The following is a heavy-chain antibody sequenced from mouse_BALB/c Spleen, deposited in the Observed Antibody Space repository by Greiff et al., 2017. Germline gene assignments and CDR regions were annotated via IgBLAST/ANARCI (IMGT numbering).Heavy chain of an antibody. Sequence: VQLQQSGPELVKPGASVKISCKASGYTFTSYWMHWVKQRPGQGLEWIGAIYPGNSDTSYNQKFKGKAKLTAVTSTSTAYMELSSLTNEDSAVYYCTRYDYDSHYYAMDYWGQGTSVTVSS. V-gene: IGHV1-5*01. CDR2: IYPGNSDT. CDR3: TRYDYDSHYYAMDY. D-gene: IGHD2-4*01. J-gene: IGHJ4*01. CDR1: GYTFTSYW.